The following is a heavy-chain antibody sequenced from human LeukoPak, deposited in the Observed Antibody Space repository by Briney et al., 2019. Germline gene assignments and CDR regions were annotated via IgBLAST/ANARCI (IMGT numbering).Heavy chain of an antibody. CDR1: GLTFSNAW. J-gene: IGHJ6*03. CDR3: ARGAYYGSGSYYQRRYYMDV. CDR2: IYHSGST. V-gene: IGHV4-38-2*01. Sequence: GSLRLSCAASGLTFSNAWMSWVRQAPGKGLEWIGSIYHSGSTYYNPSLKSRVTISVDTSKNQFSLKLSSVTAADTAVYYCARGAYYGSGSYYQRRYYMDVWGKGTTVTISS. D-gene: IGHD3-10*01.